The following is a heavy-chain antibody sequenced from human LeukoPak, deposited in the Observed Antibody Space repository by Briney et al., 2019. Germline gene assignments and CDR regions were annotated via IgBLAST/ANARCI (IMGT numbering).Heavy chain of an antibody. D-gene: IGHD6-13*01. Sequence: SETLSLTCAVYGGSFSGYYWSWIRQPPGKGLEWIGEINHSGSTYYNPSLKSRVTISVDTSKNQFSLKLSSVTAADTAVYYCARERVVYSQQLVRKYYFGYWGQGTLVTVSS. CDR3: ARERVVYSQQLVRKYYFGY. V-gene: IGHV4-34*01. CDR1: GGSFSGYY. J-gene: IGHJ4*02. CDR2: INHSGST.